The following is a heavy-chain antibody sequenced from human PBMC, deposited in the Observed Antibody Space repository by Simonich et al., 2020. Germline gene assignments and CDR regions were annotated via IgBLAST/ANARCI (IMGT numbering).Heavy chain of an antibody. CDR2: INHSGST. J-gene: IGHJ4*02. D-gene: IGHD1-1*01. V-gene: IGHV4-34*01. Sequence: QVQLQQWGAGLLKPSETLSLTCAVYGGSFSGYYGSWIRQPPGKGLEWIGEINHSGSTNYNPSLKSRVTISVDTSKNQFSLKLSSVTAADTAVYYCARHLQLGPFDYWGQGTLVTVSS. CDR3: ARHLQLGPFDY. CDR1: GGSFSGYY.